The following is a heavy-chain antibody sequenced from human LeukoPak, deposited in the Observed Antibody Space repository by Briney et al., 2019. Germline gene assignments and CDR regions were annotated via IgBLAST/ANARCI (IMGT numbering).Heavy chain of an antibody. J-gene: IGHJ4*02. CDR1: AGSISSYY. CDR2: IYYSGST. V-gene: IGHV4-59*01. D-gene: IGHD6-19*01. Sequence: SETLSLTCTASAGSISSYYWSWIRQPPGKGLEWIGYIYYSGSTNYNPSLKSRVTISVDTSKNQFSLKLSSVTAADTAVYYCARGHYSSGWYSGEDYWGQGTLVTVSS. CDR3: ARGHYSSGWYSGEDY.